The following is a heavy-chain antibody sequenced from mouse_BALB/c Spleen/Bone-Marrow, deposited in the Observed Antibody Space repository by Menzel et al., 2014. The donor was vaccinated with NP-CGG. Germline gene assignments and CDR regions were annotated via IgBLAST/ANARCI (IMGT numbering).Heavy chain of an antibody. V-gene: IGHV1-82*01. CDR1: GYAFSSSW. J-gene: IGHJ2*01. CDR2: IYPGDGDT. D-gene: IGHD3-3*01. Sequence: VQLQQSGPELVKPGASLKISCKASGYAFSSSWMNWVKQRPGQGLEWIGRIYPGDGDTNYNGKFKGKATLTADKSSSTAYMQLSSLTSVDSAVYFCARGGLGLDYWGQGTTLTVSS. CDR3: ARGGLGLDY.